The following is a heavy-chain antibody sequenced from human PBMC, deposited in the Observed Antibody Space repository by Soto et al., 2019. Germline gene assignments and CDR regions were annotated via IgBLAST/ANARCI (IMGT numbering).Heavy chain of an antibody. J-gene: IGHJ5*02. V-gene: IGHV1-69*01. CDR1: GGTFNTHS. CDR2: IIPMFDST. D-gene: IGHD2-2*01. Sequence: QVQLVQSGAEVQKPGSSVKVSCKVSGGTFNTHSFNWVRQAPGQGLEWMGGIIPMFDSTVYSQRFQGRVTITADESTRTVYMELSSLRSEDTALYYCARDPNCKTSSCHKGFDPWGQGTLVTVSS. CDR3: ARDPNCKTSSCHKGFDP.